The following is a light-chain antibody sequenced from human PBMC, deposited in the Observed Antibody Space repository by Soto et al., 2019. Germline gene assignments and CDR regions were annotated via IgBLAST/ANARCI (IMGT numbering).Light chain of an antibody. V-gene: IGLV3-1*01. CDR2: QDT. CDR1: KLGEKY. Sequence: SYELTQPPSVSVSPGQTATITCSGNKLGEKYANWYQQKPCQSPVLVIYQDTQRPSGIPEGFSGSNSGNTATLTISGTQAMEEADYYCQAWDSSSVVFGGGTKQTVL. J-gene: IGLJ2*01. CDR3: QAWDSSSVV.